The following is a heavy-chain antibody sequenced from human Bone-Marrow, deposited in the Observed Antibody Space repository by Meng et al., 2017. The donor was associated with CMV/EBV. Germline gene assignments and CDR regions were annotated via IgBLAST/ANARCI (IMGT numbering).Heavy chain of an antibody. V-gene: IGHV4-59*01. CDR2: IYYSGST. J-gene: IGHJ6*02. CDR3: ARGIEDIVVVPAANYYYYYGMDV. Sequence: SETLSLTCTVSGASISSYYWSWIRQPPGKGLEWIGYIYYSGSTNYNPSLKSRVTISVDTSKNQFSLKLSSVTAADTAVYYCARGIEDIVVVPAANYYYYYGMDVWGQGTTVTVSS. D-gene: IGHD2-2*01. CDR1: GASISSYY.